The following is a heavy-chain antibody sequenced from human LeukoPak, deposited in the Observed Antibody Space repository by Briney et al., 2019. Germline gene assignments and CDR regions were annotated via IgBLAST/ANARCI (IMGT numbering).Heavy chain of an antibody. D-gene: IGHD6-19*01. CDR2: FDPEDGET. CDR1: GYTLTELS. Sequence: ASVKVSCKVSGYTLTELSMHWVRQAPGKGLEWMGGFDPEDGETIYAQKFQGRVTMTEDTSTDTAYMELSSLRSEDTAVYYCATLGRGHRGLGSGWYGYYYYGMDVWGQGTTVTVSS. J-gene: IGHJ6*02. CDR3: ATLGRGHRGLGSGWYGYYYYGMDV. V-gene: IGHV1-24*01.